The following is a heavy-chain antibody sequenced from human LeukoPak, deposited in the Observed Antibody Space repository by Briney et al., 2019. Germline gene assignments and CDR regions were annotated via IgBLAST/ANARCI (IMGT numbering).Heavy chain of an antibody. J-gene: IGHJ6*03. CDR1: AFTFSSYG. CDR2: IQYDRTNE. V-gene: IGHV3-30*02. CDR3: AKDRCSNGIGCYYYYMEV. Sequence: GGSLRLSCAASAFTFSSYGMHWVRQAPGKGLEWVAYIQYDRTNEQYAHSVKGRFRISRDNSNNILYLQMNSLRTEDMAVYYCAKDRCSNGIGCYYYYMEVWGKGTTVTISS. D-gene: IGHD2-8*01.